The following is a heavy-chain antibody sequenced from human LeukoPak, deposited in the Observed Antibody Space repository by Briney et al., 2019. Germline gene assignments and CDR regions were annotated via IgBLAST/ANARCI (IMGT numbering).Heavy chain of an antibody. CDR3: AREGRGDYFDY. V-gene: IGHV4-30-4*01. CDR2: ISYSGRT. Sequence: PSQTLSLTCTVSRASISRGDFYWSWIRQPPGKGLEWIGYISYSGRTLYNPSLKSRATLSVDTSKYQFSLKLSSVTAADTAVYYCAREGRGDYFDYWGQGTLVTVSS. CDR1: RASISRGDFY. J-gene: IGHJ4*02.